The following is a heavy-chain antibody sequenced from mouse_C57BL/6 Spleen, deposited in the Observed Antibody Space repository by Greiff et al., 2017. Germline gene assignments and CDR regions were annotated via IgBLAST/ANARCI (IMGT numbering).Heavy chain of an antibody. Sequence: QVHVKQPGAELVKPGASVKLSCKASGYTFTSYWMHWVKQRPGQGLEWIGMIHPNSGSTNYNEKFKSKATLTVDKSSSTAYMQLSSLTSEDSAVYYCARPWEGFAYWGQGTLVTVSA. D-gene: IGHD4-1*01. CDR1: GYTFTSYW. CDR3: ARPWEGFAY. CDR2: IHPNSGST. V-gene: IGHV1-64*01. J-gene: IGHJ3*01.